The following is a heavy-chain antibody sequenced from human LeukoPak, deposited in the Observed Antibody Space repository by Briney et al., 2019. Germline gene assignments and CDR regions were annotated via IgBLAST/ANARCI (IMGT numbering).Heavy chain of an antibody. V-gene: IGHV4-31*03. D-gene: IGHD3-22*01. Sequence: SETLSLTCTVSGGSISSGGYYWSWIRQHPGKGLEWIGYIYYSGSTYYNPSLKSRVTISVDTSKNQFSLKLSSVTAADTAVYYCARAHYYDSSGYYRRSLYYYYYMDVWGKGTTDTVSS. CDR1: GGSISSGGYY. CDR2: IYYSGST. J-gene: IGHJ6*03. CDR3: ARAHYYDSSGYYRRSLYYYYYMDV.